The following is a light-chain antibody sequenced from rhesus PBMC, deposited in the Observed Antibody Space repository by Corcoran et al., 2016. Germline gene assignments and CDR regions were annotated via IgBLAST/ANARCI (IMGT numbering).Light chain of an antibody. CDR2: KAS. Sequence: DIQMTQSPSSLSASVGDRGTITCRASENVNNFLNWDQQKPGKAPELLIYKASTLQSGVPSRVSGSGSGTDYTFTLSSLQPEDVATYYCQHGYGTPYSFGQGTKVEIK. V-gene: IGKV1-74*01. CDR3: QHGYGTPYS. CDR1: ENVNNF. J-gene: IGKJ2*01.